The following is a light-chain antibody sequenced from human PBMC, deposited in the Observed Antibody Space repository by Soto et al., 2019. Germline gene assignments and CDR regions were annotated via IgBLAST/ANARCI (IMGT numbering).Light chain of an antibody. V-gene: IGKV1-5*03. CDR1: QSINSW. Sequence: DIQMTQFPSTLSASVGDRVTITCRASQSINSWLAWYQQKPGKAPKLLIYKASILESGVPSRFSGSGSGTEFTLTISSRQPDDFATYYCQQYSNYPYTFGQGTKLEIK. CDR3: QQYSNYPYT. CDR2: KAS. J-gene: IGKJ2*01.